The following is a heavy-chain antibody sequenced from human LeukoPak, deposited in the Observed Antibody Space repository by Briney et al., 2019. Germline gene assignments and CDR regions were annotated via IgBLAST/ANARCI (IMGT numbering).Heavy chain of an antibody. J-gene: IGHJ5*02. CDR1: GYTFKSHG. CDR2: ISVYNGNT. CDR3: ARDKGYCSGGSCYYWFDP. Sequence: ASVKVSCKAPGYTFKSHGISWVRQAPGQGLEWMGWISVYNGNTNYAQKFQGRVTMTTDTSTSTAYMELRSLRPDDTAVYYCARDKGYCSGGSCYYWFDPWGQGTLVTVSS. D-gene: IGHD2-15*01. V-gene: IGHV1-18*04.